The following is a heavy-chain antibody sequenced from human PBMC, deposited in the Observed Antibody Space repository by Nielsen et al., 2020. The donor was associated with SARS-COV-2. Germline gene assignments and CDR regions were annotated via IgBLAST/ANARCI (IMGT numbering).Heavy chain of an antibody. J-gene: IGHJ6*02. CDR3: ARDGGDGSGSYYEYYYYGMDV. CDR1: GITFSSYA. D-gene: IGHD3-10*01. Sequence: GESLKISCEASGITFSSYAMSWVRQAPGKGLEWVSAISGSGGSTYYADSVKGRFTISRDNSKNTLYLQMNSLRAEDTAVYYCARDGGDGSGSYYEYYYYGMDVWGQGTTVTVSS. CDR2: ISGSGGST. V-gene: IGHV3-23*01.